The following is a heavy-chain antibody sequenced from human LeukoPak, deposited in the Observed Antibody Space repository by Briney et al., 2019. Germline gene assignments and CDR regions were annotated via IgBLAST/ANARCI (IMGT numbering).Heavy chain of an antibody. J-gene: IGHJ4*02. V-gene: IGHV3-74*01. CDR3: ARASTTVPNLLDH. CDR2: IKGDGSST. D-gene: IGHD4-17*01. CDR1: GVTFSTHW. Sequence: PGGSLRLSCAASGVTFSTHWMHWVRQAPGKGLVWVARIKGDGSSTIYADSVKGRFTISRDNSKNTLYLQTSSLRAEDTAVYYCARASTTVPNLLDHRVRGTLVTVSS.